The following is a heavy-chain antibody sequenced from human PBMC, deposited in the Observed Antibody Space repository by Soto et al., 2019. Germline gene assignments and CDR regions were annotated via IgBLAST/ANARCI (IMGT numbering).Heavy chain of an antibody. CDR3: ARGGGFDSCDY. D-gene: IGHD3-10*01. CDR1: VASITYGAYS. V-gene: IGHV4-30-2*01. Sequence: QLQLHMSGSGLVKPSQTLSLTCTVSVASITYGAYSWSWIRQTPGKGLEWIGYINHLETTFYNPSFESRLTLSIDRTKNQFSLNLKSMSAAYRAVYFCARGGGFDSCDYWGQGILVTVSS. J-gene: IGHJ4*02. CDR2: INHLETT.